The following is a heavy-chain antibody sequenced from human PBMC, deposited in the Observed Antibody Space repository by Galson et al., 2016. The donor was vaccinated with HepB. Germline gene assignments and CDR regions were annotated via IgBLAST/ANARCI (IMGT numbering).Heavy chain of an antibody. D-gene: IGHD2/OR15-2a*01. V-gene: IGHV3-30*03. CDR2: DSMDGRRK. CDR3: ARRHEYCPPVGCSVDY. CDR1: GFTFSGYG. J-gene: IGHJ4*02. Sequence: SLRLSCAAYGFTFSGYGMHWVRQAPGKGLEWVAADSMDGRRKFYTDSVKGRFTISRDNSNNMLFPQMSSLTEDDTAVYYCARRHEYCPPVGCSVDYGGQGTLVSVSS.